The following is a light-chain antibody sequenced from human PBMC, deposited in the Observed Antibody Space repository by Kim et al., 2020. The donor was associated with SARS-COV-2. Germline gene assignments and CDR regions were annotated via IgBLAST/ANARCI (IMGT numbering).Light chain of an antibody. Sequence: SYELTQPPSVSVSPGQTARITCSGDKLGDKYACWYQQKPGQSPVLVIYQDSKRPSGIPERFSGSNSGNTATLTISGTQAMDEADYYCQAWDSSAWVFGGG. CDR1: KLGDKY. CDR3: QAWDSSAWV. V-gene: IGLV3-1*01. J-gene: IGLJ3*02. CDR2: QDS.